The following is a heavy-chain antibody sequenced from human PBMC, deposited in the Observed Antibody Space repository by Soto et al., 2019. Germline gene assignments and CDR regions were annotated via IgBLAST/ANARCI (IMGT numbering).Heavy chain of an antibody. V-gene: IGHV3-9*01. J-gene: IGHJ3*02. CDR2: ISWNSGRI. CDR3: AKDPPPIGYPDAFDI. D-gene: IGHD1-1*01. Sequence: GGSLRLSCAASGFTFDDYAMHWVRQAPGKGLEWVSGISWNSGRIGYADSVKGRFTISRDNAKNSLYLQMNSLRAEDTALYYCAKDPPPIGYPDAFDIWGQGTMVTVSS. CDR1: GFTFDDYA.